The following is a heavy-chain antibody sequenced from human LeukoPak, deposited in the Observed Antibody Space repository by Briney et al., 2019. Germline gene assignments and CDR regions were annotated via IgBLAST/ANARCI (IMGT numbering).Heavy chain of an antibody. D-gene: IGHD3-22*01. V-gene: IGHV4-39*01. CDR1: GDSVSRSDSY. Sequence: PSETLSLTCSVSGDSVSRSDSYWDWISQPPGKGLEWIGTIYHSGRTYYSPSLKTRVTMSVDPSNNQFSLNLRSVTAADTAVYYCARRRYYDGSGYLEWGQGTLLSVSS. J-gene: IGHJ1*01. CDR3: ARRRYYDGSGYLE. CDR2: IYHSGRT.